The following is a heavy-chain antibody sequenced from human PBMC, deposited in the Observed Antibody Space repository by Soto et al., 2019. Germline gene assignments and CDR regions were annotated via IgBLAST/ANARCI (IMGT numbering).Heavy chain of an antibody. J-gene: IGHJ4*02. D-gene: IGHD1-26*01. V-gene: IGHV3-30*18. Sequence: QVQLVESGGGVVQPGRSLRLSCAASGFSFRSYGMHWVRQAPGKGLEWVAVISYEGGNKFYADSVKGRFTISRDNSKNTLYLQMNSLRAEDTAVYYCAKSLLNGPFDFSGQGTPVTVSS. CDR2: ISYEGGNK. CDR1: GFSFRSYG. CDR3: AKSLLNGPFDF.